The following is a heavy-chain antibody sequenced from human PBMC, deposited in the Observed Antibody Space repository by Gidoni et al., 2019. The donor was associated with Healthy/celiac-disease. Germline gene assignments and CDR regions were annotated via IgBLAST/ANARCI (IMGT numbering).Heavy chain of an antibody. Sequence: QVQLVQSGAEVKKPGASVKVSCTAAGYTFTSYYMHWVRQAPGQGLEWMGIINPSGGSTSYAQKFQGRVTMTRDTSTSTVYMELSSLRSEDTAVYYCARVTTGGSVRTYGEKYFDYWGQGTLVTVSS. V-gene: IGHV1-46*01. J-gene: IGHJ4*02. CDR2: INPSGGST. D-gene: IGHD3-16*01. CDR1: GYTFTSYY. CDR3: ARVTTGGSVRTYGEKYFDY.